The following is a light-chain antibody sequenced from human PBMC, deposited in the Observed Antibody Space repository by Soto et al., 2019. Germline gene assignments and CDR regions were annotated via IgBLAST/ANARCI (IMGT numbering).Light chain of an antibody. J-gene: IGLJ7*01. Sequence: QSALTQPVSVSGSPGQSITISCAGTSSDVGSHPLVSWYQQHPGKAPKLMISEDTKRPSGVSNRFSGSKSGNMASLTISGLQAEDEADYYCCAFTSAGTWVFGGGTQLTVL. CDR1: SSDVGSHPL. CDR2: EDT. CDR3: CAFTSAGTWV. V-gene: IGLV2-23*01.